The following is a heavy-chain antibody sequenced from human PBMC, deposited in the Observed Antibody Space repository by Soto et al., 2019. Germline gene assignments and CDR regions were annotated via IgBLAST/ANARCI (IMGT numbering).Heavy chain of an antibody. D-gene: IGHD1-20*01. V-gene: IGHV4-59*08. J-gene: IGHJ3*02. CDR2: IYYSGST. CDR3: ARRYGDGFDI. CDR1: GGSISSYY. Sequence: QVQLQESGPGLVKPSVTLSLTCTVSGGSISSYYWSWIRQPPGKGLEWIGYIYYSGSTNYNPSLKSRVTISVDTSKNQFSLKLSSVTAADTAVYYCARRYGDGFDIWGQGTMVTVSS.